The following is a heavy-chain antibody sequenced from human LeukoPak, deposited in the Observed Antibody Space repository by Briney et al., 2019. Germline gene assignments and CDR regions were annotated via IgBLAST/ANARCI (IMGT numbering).Heavy chain of an antibody. Sequence: GESLKISCKGSGYSFTSYWIGWVRQMPGKGLEWMGIIYPGDSDTRYSPSFQGQVTISADKSISTAYLQWSSLKASDTAMYYCARRGYCSGGSCYLYYFDYWGQGTLVTVSS. CDR1: GYSFTSYW. D-gene: IGHD2-15*01. V-gene: IGHV5-51*01. CDR3: ARRGYCSGGSCYLYYFDY. CDR2: IYPGDSDT. J-gene: IGHJ4*02.